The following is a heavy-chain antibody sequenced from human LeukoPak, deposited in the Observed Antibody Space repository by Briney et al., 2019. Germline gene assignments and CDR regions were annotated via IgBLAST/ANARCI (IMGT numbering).Heavy chain of an antibody. CDR3: GKRNTVEKGALDY. CDR2: ISDIT. V-gene: IGHV3-23*01. CDR1: GFTFSSYA. D-gene: IGHD4-17*01. J-gene: IGHJ4*02. Sequence: GGSLRVSCAASGFTFSSYAMSWVRQAPGKGLEWVSTISDITYYGDSVKGRFTISRDNSKNTLYLKLNSLRAEETAVYYCGKRNTVEKGALDYWGQGTLVTVSS.